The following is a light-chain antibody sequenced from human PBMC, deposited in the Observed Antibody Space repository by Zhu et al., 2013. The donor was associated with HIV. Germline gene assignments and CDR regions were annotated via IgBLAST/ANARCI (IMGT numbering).Light chain of an antibody. V-gene: IGKV1-5*01. J-gene: IGKJ4*01. CDR3: QQFTSYPQT. Sequence: DIQLTQSPSTLSASAGDRVTITCRASQSISTWLAWYQQKPGKPPKLLIYDASSLQSGVPSRFSGSGSGTDFTLTISSLQPEDFATYHCQQFTSYPQTFGGGTKVEIK. CDR1: QSISTW. CDR2: DAS.